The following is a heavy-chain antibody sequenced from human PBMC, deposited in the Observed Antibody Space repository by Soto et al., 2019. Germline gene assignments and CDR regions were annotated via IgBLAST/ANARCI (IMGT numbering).Heavy chain of an antibody. CDR2: IIPILGIA. D-gene: IGHD2-2*01. CDR1: GGTFSSYT. J-gene: IGHJ4*02. CDR3: ARSPGIVVRYFDY. V-gene: IGHV1-69*02. Sequence: SVKVSCKASGGTFSSYTISWVRQAPGQGLEWMGRIIPILGIANYAQKFQGRVTITADKSTSTAYMELSSLRSEDTAVYYCARSPGIVVRYFDYWGQGTLVTVSS.